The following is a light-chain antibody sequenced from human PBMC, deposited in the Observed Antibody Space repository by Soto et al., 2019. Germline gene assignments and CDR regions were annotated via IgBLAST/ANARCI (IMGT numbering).Light chain of an antibody. CDR3: QKYNSAPWT. Sequence: DIQMYMSASALSTNVGDRVTITCRASQGISNYLAWYQQKPGKVPKLLIYAASTLQSGVPSRFSGSGSGTDFTLTISSLQPEDVATYYCQKYNSAPWTFGQGTKV. V-gene: IGKV1-27*01. J-gene: IGKJ1*01. CDR2: AAS. CDR1: QGISNY.